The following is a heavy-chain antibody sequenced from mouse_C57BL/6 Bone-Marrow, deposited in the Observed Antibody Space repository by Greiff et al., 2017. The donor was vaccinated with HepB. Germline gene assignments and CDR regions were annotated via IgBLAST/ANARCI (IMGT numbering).Heavy chain of an antibody. CDR2: IWSGGST. D-gene: IGHD1-1*01. CDR1: GFSLTSYG. CDR3: ARTFTTVVARAMDY. V-gene: IGHV2-2*01. J-gene: IGHJ4*01. Sequence: QVQLKESGPGLVQPSQSLSITCTVSGFSLTSYGVHWVRQSPGKGLEWLGVIWSGGSTDYNAAFISRLSISKDNSKSQVFFKMNSLQADDTAIYYCARTFTTVVARAMDYWGQGTSVTVSS.